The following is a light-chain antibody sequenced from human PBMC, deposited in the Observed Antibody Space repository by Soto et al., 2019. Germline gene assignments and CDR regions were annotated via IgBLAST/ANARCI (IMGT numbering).Light chain of an antibody. V-gene: IGLV1-47*01. CDR1: SSNIGSNY. J-gene: IGLJ2*01. CDR3: SSGGDSRGGPV. Sequence: QSVLTQPPSASGTPGQRVTISCSGSSSNIGSNYVFWYQQLPGTAPQLLLYRNNQPPSGVPDRFSGSKSGTSASLAISGLRYEDAAYYYWSSGGDSRGGPVFGGGTKLTVL. CDR2: RNN.